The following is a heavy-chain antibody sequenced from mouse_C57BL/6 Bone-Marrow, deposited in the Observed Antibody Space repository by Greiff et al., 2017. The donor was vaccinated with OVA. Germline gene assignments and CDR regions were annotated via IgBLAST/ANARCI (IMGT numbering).Heavy chain of an antibody. Sequence: QVQLQQPGAELVMPGASVKLSCKASGYTFTSYWMHWVKQRPGQGLEWIGEIDPSDSYTNYNQKFKGKSTLTGDKSSSTAYMKLSSLTSEDSAVYYCAREGYYYGSSYPNYFDYWGQGTTLTVSS. CDR1: GYTFTSYW. CDR3: AREGYYYGSSYPNYFDY. J-gene: IGHJ2*01. CDR2: IDPSDSYT. D-gene: IGHD1-1*01. V-gene: IGHV1-69*01.